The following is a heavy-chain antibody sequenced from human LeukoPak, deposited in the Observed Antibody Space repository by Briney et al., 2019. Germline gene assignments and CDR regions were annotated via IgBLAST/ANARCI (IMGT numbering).Heavy chain of an antibody. V-gene: IGHV3-21*01. CDR1: GFTFSSYS. D-gene: IGHD4-17*01. CDR2: ISSSSSYI. CDR3: ARGHTVTTRAAY. Sequence: GGSLRLSCAASGFTFSSYSMNWVRQAPGKGLEWVSSISSSSSYIYYADSVKGRFTISRDNAKNSLYLQMNSLRAEDTAVYYCARGHTVTTRAAYWAQGTLVTVSS. J-gene: IGHJ4*02.